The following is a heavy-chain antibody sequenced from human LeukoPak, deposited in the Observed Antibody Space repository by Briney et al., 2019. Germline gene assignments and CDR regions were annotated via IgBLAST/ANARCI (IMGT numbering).Heavy chain of an antibody. CDR2: IADDGSNK. CDR3: ARVPRTGYSYGYFWFDP. Sequence: PGGSLRLSCAASGFTFSSYAMHWVRQAPGKGLEWVAVIADDGSNKYYADSVKGRFTISRDNSNNTLYLQMNSLRAEDTAVYYCARVPRTGYSYGYFWFDPWGQGTLVTVSS. J-gene: IGHJ5*02. CDR1: GFTFSSYA. D-gene: IGHD5-18*01. V-gene: IGHV3-30*04.